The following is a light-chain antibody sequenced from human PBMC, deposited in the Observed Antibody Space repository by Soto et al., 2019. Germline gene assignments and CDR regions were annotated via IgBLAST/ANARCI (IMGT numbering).Light chain of an antibody. J-gene: IGKJ4*01. CDR1: QSVFSN. Sequence: EIVMTQSPAFLSVSPGERVILSCRASQSVFSNLAWYQQKPGQAPRLLIYSASAWVTGIPARFSGSGSGTEFTLTISSLQSEDFAVYYCQQYHNWPPLTFGGGTKVEIK. CDR2: SAS. V-gene: IGKV3-15*01. CDR3: QQYHNWPPLT.